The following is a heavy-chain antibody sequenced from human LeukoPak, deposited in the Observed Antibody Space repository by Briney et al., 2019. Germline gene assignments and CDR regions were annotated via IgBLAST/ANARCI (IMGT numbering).Heavy chain of an antibody. CDR1: GGSISSYY. J-gene: IGHJ4*02. Sequence: SETLSLTCTVSGGSISSYYWSRIRQPAGKGLEWIGRIYTSGSTNYNPSLKSRVTMSVDTSKNQFSLKLSSVTAADTAVYYCARGLYYYDSSGYYFDYWGQGTLVTVSS. V-gene: IGHV4-4*07. CDR2: IYTSGST. CDR3: ARGLYYYDSSGYYFDY. D-gene: IGHD3-22*01.